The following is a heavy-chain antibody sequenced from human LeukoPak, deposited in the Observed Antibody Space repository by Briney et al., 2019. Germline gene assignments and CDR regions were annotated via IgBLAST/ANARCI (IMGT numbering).Heavy chain of an antibody. CDR2: FDPEDGET. V-gene: IGHV1-24*01. Sequence: ASVKVSCKVSGYTLTELSMHWVRQAPGKGLEWMGGFDPEDGETIYAQKFQGRVTMTEDTSTDTAYMELSSLRSEDTAVYYCATGIRYYGSGSRDYWGQGTLVTVSS. J-gene: IGHJ4*02. CDR3: ATGIRYYGSGSRDY. D-gene: IGHD3-10*01. CDR1: GYTLTELS.